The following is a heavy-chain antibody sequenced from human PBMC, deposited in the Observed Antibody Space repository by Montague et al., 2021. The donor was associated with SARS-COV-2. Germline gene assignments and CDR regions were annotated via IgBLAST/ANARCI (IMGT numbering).Heavy chain of an antibody. Sequence: SETLSLTCTVSGGSISRHFWNWIRQTPGKGLEWMGYVHDIESSIYNPPLQSRITILLDTPKNQFSLRLNAVTAADTAVYYCARVTLGGRDGRTRQYDGLDSWGQGILVTVSS. CDR2: VHDIESS. J-gene: IGHJ4*02. D-gene: IGHD3-16*01. CDR3: ARVTLGGRDGRTRQYDGLDS. V-gene: IGHV4-59*11. CDR1: GGSISRHF.